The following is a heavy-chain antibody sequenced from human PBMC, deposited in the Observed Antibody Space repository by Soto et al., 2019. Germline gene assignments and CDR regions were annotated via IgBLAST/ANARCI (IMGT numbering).Heavy chain of an antibody. CDR2: NNGYNGNT. D-gene: IGHD3-16*01. CDR1: GYTFTSYG. J-gene: IGHJ6*02. Sequence: QVQLVQSGAEVKKPGASVKVSCKASGYTFTSYGITWVRQAPGQGLEWLGWNNGYNGNTNYAQNLQGRVTMTTETSTSTAYMELRSLRSDDTTVYYCARMGDVPYYYYGMDVWGQGATVSVSS. V-gene: IGHV1-18*01. CDR3: ARMGDVPYYYYGMDV.